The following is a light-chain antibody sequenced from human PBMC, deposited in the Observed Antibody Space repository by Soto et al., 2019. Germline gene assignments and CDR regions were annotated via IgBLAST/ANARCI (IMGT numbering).Light chain of an antibody. Sequence: SALTQPASVSRSPGQSITIPCTGTSSDVGGYNYVSWYQQHPGKAPKLMLYEVSNRPSGVSNRFSGSKSGNTASLTISGLQAEVEADYYCSSYTSTSVYVFGSGTKVT. CDR2: EVS. CDR3: SSYTSTSVYV. J-gene: IGLJ1*01. CDR1: SSDVGGYNY. V-gene: IGLV2-14*01.